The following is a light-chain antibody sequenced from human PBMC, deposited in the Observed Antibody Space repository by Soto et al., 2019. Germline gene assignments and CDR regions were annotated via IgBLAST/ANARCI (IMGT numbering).Light chain of an antibody. V-gene: IGLV2-11*01. CDR3: CSYAGTYTWV. Sequence: QSALTQPRSVSGSPGQSVTISCTGTSSDVGGYNYVSWYQQHAGKAPELMISDVSKRPSGVPDRFSGSKSGNTASLTISGLQAEDEADYYCCSYAGTYTWVFGGGTKLTVL. CDR1: SSDVGGYNY. CDR2: DVS. J-gene: IGLJ3*02.